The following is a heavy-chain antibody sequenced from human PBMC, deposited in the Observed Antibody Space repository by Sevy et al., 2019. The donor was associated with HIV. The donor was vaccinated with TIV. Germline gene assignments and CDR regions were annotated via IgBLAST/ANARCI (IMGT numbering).Heavy chain of an antibody. CDR3: ASSCSGGSCYSAWFDP. V-gene: IGHV3-30-3*01. J-gene: IGHJ5*02. D-gene: IGHD2-15*01. Sequence: GGSLRLSCAASGFTFSSYAMHWVRQAPGKGLEWVAVISYDGSNKYYADSVKGRFTISRDNSKNTLYLQMNSLRAEDTAVYYCASSCSGGSCYSAWFDPCGQGTLVTVSS. CDR1: GFTFSSYA. CDR2: ISYDGSNK.